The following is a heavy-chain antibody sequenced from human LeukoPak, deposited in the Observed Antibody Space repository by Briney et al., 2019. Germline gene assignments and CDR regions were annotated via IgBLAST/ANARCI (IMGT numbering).Heavy chain of an antibody. J-gene: IGHJ4*02. V-gene: IGHV3-33*01. CDR1: GFTFCRYG. Sequence: GGPVSLSCAASGFTFCRYGMIWVPEATGKGLEGVAVIWYDGSNKFYEDSVKGRFTISRDNSKNTLYLQMNSLRAEDTAAYYCARVFSYGDYGHFDYWGQGTLVTVSS. CDR2: IWYDGSNK. CDR3: ARVFSYGDYGHFDY. D-gene: IGHD4-17*01.